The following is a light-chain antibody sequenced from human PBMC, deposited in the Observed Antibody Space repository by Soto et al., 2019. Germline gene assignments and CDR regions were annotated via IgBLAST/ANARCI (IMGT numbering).Light chain of an antibody. J-gene: IGKJ4*01. CDR1: QSVDSRY. CDR2: GTS. CDR3: QQFGGSLLS. Sequence: ENVLTQSPGTLSLSPGERATLSCRASQSVDSRYLVWYQQKPGQSPWLLIYGTSTRATGIPDRFSGSGSGTDFTLTINRLEPEDSAVYYCQQFGGSLLSFGGGTKVDIK. V-gene: IGKV3-20*01.